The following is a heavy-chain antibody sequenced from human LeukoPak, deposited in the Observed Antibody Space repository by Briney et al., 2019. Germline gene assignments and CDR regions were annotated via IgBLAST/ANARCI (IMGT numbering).Heavy chain of an antibody. CDR2: VTGDSGTT. Sequence: GGSLRLSCVASGLTFSSFAMNWVRQAPGKGLEWVSVVTGDSGTTHYADSVKGRFTISRVNSKNTLYLQMSSLRGEDTAVYYCAKGWSGYFRSPFDLWGRGTMVTVSS. CDR1: GLTFSSFA. D-gene: IGHD3-3*01. V-gene: IGHV3-23*01. CDR3: AKGWSGYFRSPFDL. J-gene: IGHJ3*01.